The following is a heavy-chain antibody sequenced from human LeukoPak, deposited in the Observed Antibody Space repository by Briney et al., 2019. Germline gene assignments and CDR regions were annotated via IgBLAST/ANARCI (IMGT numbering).Heavy chain of an antibody. CDR1: GFSMSVYW. CDR2: IKQDGSER. V-gene: IGHV3-7*01. J-gene: IGHJ4*02. Sequence: PGGSLRLSCEASGFSMSVYWMSWVRQAPGKGLEWVGNIKQDGSERNYVDSVKGRFTISRDNAKKSLYLQINRLRAEDTAVYYCARDWGAYYHFFDYWGQGTLVTVSS. CDR3: ARDWGAYYHFFDY. D-gene: IGHD3-22*01.